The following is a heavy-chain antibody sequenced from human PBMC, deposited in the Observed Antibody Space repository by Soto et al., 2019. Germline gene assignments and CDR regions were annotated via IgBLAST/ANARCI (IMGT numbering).Heavy chain of an antibody. Sequence: QVHLVQSGAEVKKPGASVKVSCKGSGYTFTSYGITWVRQAPGQGLEWMGWISAHNGNTNYAQKFKGRVTVTRGPSTSTAYMELRSLRSDDRAVYYCERGRYGDYWGQGALVTVSS. D-gene: IGHD1-1*01. CDR2: ISAHNGNT. V-gene: IGHV1-18*01. CDR3: ERGRYGDY. J-gene: IGHJ4*02. CDR1: GYTFTSYG.